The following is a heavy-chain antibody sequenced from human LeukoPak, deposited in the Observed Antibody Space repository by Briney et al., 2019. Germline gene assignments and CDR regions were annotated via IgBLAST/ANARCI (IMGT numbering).Heavy chain of an antibody. V-gene: IGHV4-59*01. D-gene: IGHD2-2*01. CDR1: GGSISSYY. Sequence: SETLSLTCTVSGGSISSYYWSWIRQPPGKGLEWIGYIYYSGSTNYNPSLKSRVTISVDTSKNQFSLKLSSVTAADTAVYYCARVVPAINWFDPWGQEPWSPSPQ. CDR2: IYYSGST. J-gene: IGHJ5*02. CDR3: ARVVPAINWFDP.